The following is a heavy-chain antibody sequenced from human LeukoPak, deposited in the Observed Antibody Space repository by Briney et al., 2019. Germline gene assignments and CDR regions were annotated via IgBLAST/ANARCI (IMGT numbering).Heavy chain of an antibody. CDR1: GFSFSNYV. CDR2: IIGTGAGT. CDR3: AKGSPAILYYCMDV. Sequence: GGSLRLSCAASGFSFSNYVMTWVRQAPGKGLEWVSAIIGTGAGTYYADSVKGRFTISRDNSKNTLYLQMNSLRAEDTAAYYCAKGSPAILYYCMDVWGKGTTVTVSS. J-gene: IGHJ6*03. V-gene: IGHV3-23*01. D-gene: IGHD2-21*01.